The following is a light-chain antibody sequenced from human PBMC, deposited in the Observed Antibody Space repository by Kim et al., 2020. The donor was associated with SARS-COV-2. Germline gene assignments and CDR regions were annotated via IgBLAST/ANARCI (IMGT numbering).Light chain of an antibody. CDR1: SSDLGAYNY. CDR2: DVS. V-gene: IGLV2-11*01. J-gene: IGLJ2*01. CDR3: CSYAGRYTLL. Sequence: GRSVTISCTGTSSDLGAYNYVSGYLHHPGKAPKLLIYDVSQRPAGVPDRFAGSKSGNTASLTISGHQAEDEADYYCCSYAGRYTLLFGGGTQLTVL.